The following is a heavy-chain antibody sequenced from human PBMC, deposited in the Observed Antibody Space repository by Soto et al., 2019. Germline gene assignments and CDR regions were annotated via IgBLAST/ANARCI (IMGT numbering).Heavy chain of an antibody. CDR1: GYTFTTYY. D-gene: IGHD3-22*01. CDR2: INPSGDST. V-gene: IGHV1-46*01. CDR3: ARARHYSDSKGLKNYYFHY. J-gene: IGHJ4*02. Sequence: GASVKVSCKTSGYTFTTYYMHWVRQAPGQGLEWMGVINPSGDSTTYAQKFQGRVTMTRDTSTSTIKMELSSLRSEDTAVYYCARARHYSDSKGLKNYYFHYWGPGTKATVST.